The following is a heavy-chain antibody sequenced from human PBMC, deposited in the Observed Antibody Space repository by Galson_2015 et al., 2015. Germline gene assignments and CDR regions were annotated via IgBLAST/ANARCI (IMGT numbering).Heavy chain of an antibody. J-gene: IGHJ4*02. V-gene: IGHV5-51*01. D-gene: IGHD2-15*01. Sequence: QSGAEVKKPGEPLKISCQGSGYSFNTYWIAWVRQMPGKGPEWMGVIYPGDSDTRYGPSFQGQVTISADKSISTAYLQWSGPKAPDTAMYYRARRVRACSGGTCYYFDYWGQGTLVTVST. CDR2: IYPGDSDT. CDR1: GYSFNTYW. CDR3: ARRVRACSGGTCYYFDY.